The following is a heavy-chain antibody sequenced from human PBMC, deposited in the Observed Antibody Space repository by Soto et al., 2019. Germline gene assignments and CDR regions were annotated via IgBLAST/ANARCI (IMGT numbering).Heavy chain of an antibody. CDR1: GASISSGGHY. CDR2: IYYSGST. D-gene: IGHD2-21*02. CDR3: ARDVLVTAIRPGAFDI. V-gene: IGHV4-31*03. Sequence: SETLSLTCSVSGASISSGGHYGTRIRQLPGKGLEWIGNIYYSGSTYYSPSLKGRVTISIDTSNNQVSLKLSSVTAADTAVYYCARDVLVTAIRPGAFDIWGQGTMVT. J-gene: IGHJ3*02.